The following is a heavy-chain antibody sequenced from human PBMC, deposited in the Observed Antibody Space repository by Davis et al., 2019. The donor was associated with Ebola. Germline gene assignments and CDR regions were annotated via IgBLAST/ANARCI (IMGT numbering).Heavy chain of an antibody. J-gene: IGHJ6*02. Sequence: SVKVSCKASGGTFSSYAISWVRQAPGQGLEWMGGIIPIFGTANYAQKFQGRVTITADESTSTAYMELSSLRSEDTAVYYCADKNDYSNGYYGMDVWGQGTTVTVSS. CDR2: IIPIFGTA. V-gene: IGHV1-69*13. D-gene: IGHD4-11*01. CDR3: ADKNDYSNGYYGMDV. CDR1: GGTFSSYA.